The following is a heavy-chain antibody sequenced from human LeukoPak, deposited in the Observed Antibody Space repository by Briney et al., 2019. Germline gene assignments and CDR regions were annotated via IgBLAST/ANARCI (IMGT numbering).Heavy chain of an antibody. V-gene: IGHV4-4*02. Sequence: SGTLSFTCAVSGDSITAPKWWSWVRQAPGEGLEWIGEIYHDRTTSFNPSLKSRLTISVDKSANQFFLNLNSVSATDTAVYYCVGRGLYGGTWLFEYWGQGALVTVSS. CDR1: GDSITAPKW. CDR2: IYHDRTT. CDR3: VGRGLYGGTWLFEY. D-gene: IGHD2-8*01. J-gene: IGHJ4*02.